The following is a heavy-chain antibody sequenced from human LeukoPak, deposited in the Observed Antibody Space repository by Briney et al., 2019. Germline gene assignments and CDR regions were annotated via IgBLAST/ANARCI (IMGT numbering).Heavy chain of an antibody. V-gene: IGHV4-34*01. CDR3: AIVPATVGGVFGY. CDR1: GGSISSYY. J-gene: IGHJ4*02. Sequence: PSETLSLTCTVSGGSISSYYWSWIRQPPGKGLEWIGEINHSGSTNYNPSLKSRVTISVDTSKNQFSLKLSSVTAADTAVYYCAIVPATVGGVFGYWGQGTLVTVSS. CDR2: INHSGST. D-gene: IGHD2-2*01.